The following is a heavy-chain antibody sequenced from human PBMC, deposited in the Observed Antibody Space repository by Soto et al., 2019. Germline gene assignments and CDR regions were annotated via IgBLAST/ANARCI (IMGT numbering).Heavy chain of an antibody. CDR3: ARSPGYSSSWSNYYYYYGMDV. J-gene: IGHJ6*02. CDR1: GGSIGSGGYY. CDR2: IYYSGST. D-gene: IGHD6-13*01. V-gene: IGHV4-31*03. Sequence: LSLTCTVSGGSIGSGGYYWSWIRQHPGKGLEWIGYIYYSGSTYYNPSLKSRVTISVDTSKNQFSLKLSSVTAADTAVYYCARSPGYSSSWSNYYYYYGMDVWGQGTTVTVSS.